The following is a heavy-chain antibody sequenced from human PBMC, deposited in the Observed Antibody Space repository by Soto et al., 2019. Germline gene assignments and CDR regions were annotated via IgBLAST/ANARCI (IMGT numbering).Heavy chain of an antibody. CDR1: GLTFSSYE. V-gene: IGHV3-48*03. J-gene: IGHJ6*02. D-gene: IGHD1-26*01. CDR2: ISSSGSTI. CDR3: AGERIVGATPYGMDV. Sequence: GESLKISCAASGLTFSSYEMNWVRQAPGKGLEWVSYISSSGSTIYYADSVKGRFTISRDNAKNSLYLQMNSLRAEDTAVYYCAGERIVGATPYGMDVWGQGTTVTSP.